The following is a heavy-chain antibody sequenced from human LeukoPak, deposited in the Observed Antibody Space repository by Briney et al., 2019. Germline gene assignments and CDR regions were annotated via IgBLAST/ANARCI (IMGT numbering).Heavy chain of an antibody. CDR1: GYTFTNYD. CDR3: ARRSDYYDSSAYYY. V-gene: IGHV1-8*03. CDR2: MNHNSGNT. D-gene: IGHD3-22*01. Sequence: GATVKLSCNVSGYTFTNYDINWVRQATGQGLEWRGWMNHNSGNTCYAQMLEDRDTNTRDTPIRTVHMELSRLRSDDTAVYYCARRSDYYDSSAYYYWGQGTLVTVSS. J-gene: IGHJ4*02.